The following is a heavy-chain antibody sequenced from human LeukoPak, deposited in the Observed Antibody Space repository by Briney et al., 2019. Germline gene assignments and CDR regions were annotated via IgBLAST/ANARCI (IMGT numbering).Heavy chain of an antibody. V-gene: IGHV3-48*03. CDR2: ISSSGSTI. D-gene: IGHD3-10*01. Sequence: GGSLRLSCAASGFTFSSYEMNWVRQAPGKGLEWVSYISSSGSTIYYADSVKGRFTISRDNAKNSLYLQMNSLRAEDTAVYYCAEGRTWFGDYYFDYWGQGTLVTVSS. J-gene: IGHJ4*02. CDR3: AEGRTWFGDYYFDY. CDR1: GFTFSSYE.